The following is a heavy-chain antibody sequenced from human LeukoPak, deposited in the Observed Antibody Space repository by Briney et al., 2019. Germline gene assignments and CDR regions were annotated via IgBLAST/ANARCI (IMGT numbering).Heavy chain of an antibody. Sequence: GGSLRLSCAASGFTFSSYWMNWARQAPGKGLEWVAGIWYDGSNEDYADSVKGRFTISRDNSKNTLYLQMNSLRVEDTAVYYCARDGQNGSPYATDVWGQGTTVTVSS. V-gene: IGHV3-33*08. D-gene: IGHD3-10*01. CDR3: ARDGQNGSPYATDV. J-gene: IGHJ6*02. CDR1: GFTFSSYW. CDR2: IWYDGSNE.